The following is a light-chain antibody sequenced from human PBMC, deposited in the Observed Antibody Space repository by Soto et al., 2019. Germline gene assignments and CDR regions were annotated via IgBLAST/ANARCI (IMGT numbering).Light chain of an antibody. J-gene: IGKJ2*03. V-gene: IGKV4-1*01. CDR3: QQYYYTPYS. CDR1: QRLFYSSTTKTD. CDR2: WAS. Sequence: DIVMTQSPDSLPVSLGERATINCTSSQRLFYSSTTKTDLAWYHQKPGQPPKLLIFWASTRESVFPDRFRGSGSGTDFTLTISRLQAEDGAVYYCQQYYYTPYSFGQGTTLEIK.